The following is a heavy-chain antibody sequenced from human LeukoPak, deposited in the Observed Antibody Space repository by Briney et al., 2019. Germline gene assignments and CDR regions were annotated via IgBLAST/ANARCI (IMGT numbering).Heavy chain of an antibody. D-gene: IGHD1-26*01. CDR3: ARQVGASTTFDS. CDR2: IYSGGNT. Sequence: AGGSLRLSCAASGFTVSNNYMSWVRQAPGKGLEWVSAIYSGGNTYYSDSVKGRFTISRDNSKNTLYLQMNSLRAEDTAVYYCARQVGASTTFDSWGQGTLVTVSS. CDR1: GFTVSNNY. V-gene: IGHV3-53*01. J-gene: IGHJ4*02.